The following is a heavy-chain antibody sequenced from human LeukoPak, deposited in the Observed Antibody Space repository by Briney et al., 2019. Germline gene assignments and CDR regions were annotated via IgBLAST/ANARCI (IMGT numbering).Heavy chain of an antibody. J-gene: IGHJ3*02. CDR1: GGSLSSYY. Sequence: SETLSLTCTVSGGSLSSYYWSWIRQPPGKGREWIGYIYYRGSTYDNPSLKSRVTISRDTSKNQFSLKLSSVTAADTAVYYCARVLTYSSSSVSAFDIWGQGTMVTVSS. CDR2: IYYRGST. D-gene: IGHD6-13*01. CDR3: ARVLTYSSSSVSAFDI. V-gene: IGHV4-59*01.